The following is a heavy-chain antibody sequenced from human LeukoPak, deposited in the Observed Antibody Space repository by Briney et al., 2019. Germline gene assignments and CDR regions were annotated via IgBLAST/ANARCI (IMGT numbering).Heavy chain of an antibody. CDR1: GGSISIYY. Sequence: PSETLSLTCTVSGGSISIYYWNWIRQPPGKGREWVGYIYYSGTTNYNPSLNSRVTVSLHPPKNQFSLKLSSVTAADTAVYYCVNSSPGGGWLVSGNFDYWGQGTLVTVSS. V-gene: IGHV4-59*08. J-gene: IGHJ4*02. CDR2: IYYSGTT. CDR3: VNSSPGGGWLVSGNFDY. D-gene: IGHD6-19*01.